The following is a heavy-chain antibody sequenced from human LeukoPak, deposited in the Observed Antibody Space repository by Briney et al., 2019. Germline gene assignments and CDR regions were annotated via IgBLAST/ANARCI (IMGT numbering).Heavy chain of an antibody. Sequence: GGSLRLSCAASGFTFSDYAMSWVRQPPGKGLEWVSTISGSGDYTYYADSVRGRFTISRDNSKNTLYLQMNSLRAEDTAMYYCARGSGGVGASLPYWGQGALVTVSS. CDR1: GFTFSDYA. CDR3: ARGSGGVGASLPY. J-gene: IGHJ4*02. D-gene: IGHD1-26*01. CDR2: ISGSGDYT. V-gene: IGHV3-23*01.